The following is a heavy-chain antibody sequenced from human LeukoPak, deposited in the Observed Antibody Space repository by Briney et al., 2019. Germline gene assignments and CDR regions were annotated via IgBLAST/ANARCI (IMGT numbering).Heavy chain of an antibody. CDR3: AREYYDSSGRKYAFDI. CDR1: GYTFADYY. V-gene: IGHV1-2*02. CDR2: IDPDSGGT. Sequence: ASVKVSCKASGYTFADYYLHWVRQAPGQGLEWMGNIDPDSGGTKYAQNFHGSVTMTRDTSINIAYMELRRLRSDDTAGHCCAREYYDSSGRKYAFDIWGQGTTVTVSS. D-gene: IGHD3-22*01. J-gene: IGHJ3*02.